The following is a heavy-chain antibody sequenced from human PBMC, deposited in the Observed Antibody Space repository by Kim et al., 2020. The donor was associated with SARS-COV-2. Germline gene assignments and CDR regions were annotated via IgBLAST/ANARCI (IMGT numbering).Heavy chain of an antibody. D-gene: IGHD2-2*01. J-gene: IGHJ4*02. CDR3: ARGIVVVPAAKGPHFDY. V-gene: IGHV4-34*01. CDR1: GGSFSGYY. CDR2: INHSGST. Sequence: SETLSLTCAVYGGSFSGYYWSWIRQPPGKGLEWIGEINHSGSTNYNPSLKSRVTISVDTSKNQFSLKLSSVTAADTAVYYCARGIVVVPAAKGPHFDYWGQGTLVTVSS.